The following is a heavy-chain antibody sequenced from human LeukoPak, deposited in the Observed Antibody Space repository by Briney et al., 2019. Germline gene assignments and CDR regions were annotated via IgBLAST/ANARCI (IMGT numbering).Heavy chain of an antibody. J-gene: IGHJ3*02. V-gene: IGHV3-20*04. CDR3: AKDLSSGWYYSAFDI. CDR2: INWNGGST. CDR1: GFTFDDYG. Sequence: GGSLRLSCAASGFTFDDYGMSWVRQAPGKGLEWVSGINWNGGSTGYADSVKGRFTISRDNAKNSLYLQMNSLRAEDTALYYCAKDLSSGWYYSAFDIWGQGTMVTVSS. D-gene: IGHD6-19*01.